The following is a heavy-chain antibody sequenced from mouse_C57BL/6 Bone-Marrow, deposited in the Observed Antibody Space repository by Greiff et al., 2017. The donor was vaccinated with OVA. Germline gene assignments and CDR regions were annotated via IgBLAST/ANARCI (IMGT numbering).Heavy chain of an antibody. Sequence: EVQRVESGPVLVKPGASVKMSCKASGYTFTDYYMNWVKQSHGKSLEWIGVINPYNGGTSYNQKFKGKATLTVDKSSSTAYMELNSLTSEDSAVYYCARDYSNYVRYFDVWGTGTTVTVSS. CDR1: GYTFTDYY. V-gene: IGHV1-19*01. D-gene: IGHD2-5*01. J-gene: IGHJ1*03. CDR2: INPYNGGT. CDR3: ARDYSNYVRYFDV.